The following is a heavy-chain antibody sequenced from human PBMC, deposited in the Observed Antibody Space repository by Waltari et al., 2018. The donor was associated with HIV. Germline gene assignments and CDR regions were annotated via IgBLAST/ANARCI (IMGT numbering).Heavy chain of an antibody. CDR2: ISWNSGST. V-gene: IGHV3-9*01. D-gene: IGHD4-17*01. J-gene: IGHJ4*02. CDR3: AKDIGTTVTTPFDY. Sequence: EVQLVESGGCLVQPGRSLSLSCAASGFTFADSAIHWARQAPGKGLEGVSGISWNSGSTGYADSVKGRFTISRDNAKNSLYLQMNSLRAEDTALYYCAKDIGTTVTTPFDYWGQGTLVTVSS. CDR1: GFTFADSA.